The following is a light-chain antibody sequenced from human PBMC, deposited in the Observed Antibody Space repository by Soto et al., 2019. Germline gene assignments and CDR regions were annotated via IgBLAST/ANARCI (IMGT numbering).Light chain of an antibody. CDR2: EVT. J-gene: IGLJ1*01. CDR1: SSDVGGYSS. Sequence: QSVLTQPASVSGSPGQSITISCTGSSSDVGGYSSVSWYQQHPGKAPKLLIYEVTNRPSGVSNRFSGSKSGNTASLTISGLQAEDEAYYYCCSYAGSSYYVFGSGTKVTVL. V-gene: IGLV2-14*01. CDR3: CSYAGSSYYV.